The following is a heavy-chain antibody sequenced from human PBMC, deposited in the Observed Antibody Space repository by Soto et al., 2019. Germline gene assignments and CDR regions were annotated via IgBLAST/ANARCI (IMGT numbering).Heavy chain of an antibody. J-gene: IGHJ4*02. CDR3: ARAPRDYDGSSSGFFDY. D-gene: IGHD3-10*01. CDR2: IYYSGST. Sequence: PSETLSLTCTVSGGSIISGGYYWSWIRQHPGKGLEWIGYIYYSGSTYYNPSLKSRVTISVDTSKNQFSLKLSSVTAADTAVYYCARAPRDYDGSSSGFFDYWGQGTLVTVSS. CDR1: GGSIISGGYY. V-gene: IGHV4-31*03.